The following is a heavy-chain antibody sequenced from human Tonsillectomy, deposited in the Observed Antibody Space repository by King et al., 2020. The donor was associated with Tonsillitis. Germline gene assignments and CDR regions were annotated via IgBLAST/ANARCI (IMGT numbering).Heavy chain of an antibody. CDR3: ARQDVGDSLYFFDY. V-gene: IGHV1-18*01. CDR1: GYTFSTYG. Sequence: VQLVESGAEVKKPGASVKVSCKTSGYTFSTYGISWVREAPGQGLEWMGWISAYSGNTNYAQKFQGRVTMTTETSTSTAYMELRSLRSDDTAVYYCARQDVGDSLYFFDYWGQGTLVTVSS. J-gene: IGHJ4*02. D-gene: IGHD3-10*01. CDR2: ISAYSGNT.